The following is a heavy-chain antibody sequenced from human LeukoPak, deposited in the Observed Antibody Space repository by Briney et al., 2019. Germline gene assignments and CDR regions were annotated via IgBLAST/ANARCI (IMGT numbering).Heavy chain of an antibody. J-gene: IGHJ6*03. V-gene: IGHV3-74*01. D-gene: IGHD4-17*01. CDR2: IFIDGSGT. CDR1: GLSISSNS. Sequence: GASLRLSCAASGLSISSNSMHWVRQGPGKGLVWVSRIFIDGSGTSYADSVKGRFTISRDNAKNTLYLQMNSLRAEDTAVYYCAKERYGDRYYYYYYMDVWGKGTTVTISS. CDR3: AKERYGDRYYYYYYMDV.